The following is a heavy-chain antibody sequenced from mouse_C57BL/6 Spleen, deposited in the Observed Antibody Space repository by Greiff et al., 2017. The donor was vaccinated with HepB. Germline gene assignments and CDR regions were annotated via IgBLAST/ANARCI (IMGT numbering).Heavy chain of an antibody. CDR3: ARGSMVTTRYAMDY. D-gene: IGHD2-2*01. V-gene: IGHV1-81*01. Sequence: QVQLQQSGAELARPGASVKLSCKASGYTFTSYGISWVKQRTGQGLEWIGEIYPRSGNTYYNEKFKGKATLTADKSSSTAYMELRSLTSEDSAVYFCARGSMVTTRYAMDYWGQGTSVTVSS. CDR1: GYTFTSYG. J-gene: IGHJ4*01. CDR2: IYPRSGNT.